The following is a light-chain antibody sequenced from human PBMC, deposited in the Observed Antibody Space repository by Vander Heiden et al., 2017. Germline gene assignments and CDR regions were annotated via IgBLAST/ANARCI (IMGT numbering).Light chain of an antibody. CDR3: MQALQTPFT. CDR1: QSLLHRNGFNY. V-gene: IGKV2-28*01. CDR2: LGS. J-gene: IGKJ3*01. Sequence: DMVMTQSPLYLPVTPGEPASISCRSSQSLLHRNGFNYLDWYLQKPGQSPQLLIYLGSNRASGVPDRFRGSGSGTDFTLKISRVEAEDVGVYYCMQALQTPFTFGPGIKVDLK.